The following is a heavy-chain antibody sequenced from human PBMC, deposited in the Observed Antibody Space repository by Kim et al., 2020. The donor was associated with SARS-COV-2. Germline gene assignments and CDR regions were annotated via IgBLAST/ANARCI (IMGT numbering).Heavy chain of an antibody. J-gene: IGHJ6*02. V-gene: IGHV4-4*07. CDR3: ARDRDYWYYGMDV. CDR2: ICTSGSI. Sequence: SETLSLICTISGGFISDYCGSWIRQPAGKGLEWIGRICTSGSIDYNPSLKSRVIMSLDTSRSQFSLRLTSVTAADTAMYYCARDRDYWYYGMDVWGQGTT. CDR1: GGFISDYC.